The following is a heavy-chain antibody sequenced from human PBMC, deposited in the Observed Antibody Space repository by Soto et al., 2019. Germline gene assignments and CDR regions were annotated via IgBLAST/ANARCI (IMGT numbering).Heavy chain of an antibody. CDR3: ARVVQKDGGLLSNYYYGMDV. V-gene: IGHV4-30-4*01. D-gene: IGHD3-10*01. Sequence: SETLSLTCTVSGGSISSGDYYWSWIRQPPGKGLEWIGYIYYSGSTYYNPSLKSRVTISVDTSKNQFSLKLSSVTAADTAVYYCARVVQKDGGLLSNYYYGMDVWGQGTTVTVSS. J-gene: IGHJ6*02. CDR2: IYYSGST. CDR1: GGSISSGDYY.